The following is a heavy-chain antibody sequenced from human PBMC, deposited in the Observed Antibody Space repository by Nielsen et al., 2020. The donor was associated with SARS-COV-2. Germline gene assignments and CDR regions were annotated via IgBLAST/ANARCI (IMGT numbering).Heavy chain of an antibody. V-gene: IGHV4-59*08. CDR2: IYDSGST. Sequence: SETLSLTCTVSGGSISSYYWSWIRQPPGKGLEFVGYIYDSGSTNYNPSLRSRVTISRDTSTNQCSLRLSSVTAADTAVYYCVNLKRGRSSWFDVVLDHWGQGILVTVSS. J-gene: IGHJ4*02. CDR1: GGSISSYY. D-gene: IGHD6-6*01. CDR3: VNLKRGRSSWFDVVLDH.